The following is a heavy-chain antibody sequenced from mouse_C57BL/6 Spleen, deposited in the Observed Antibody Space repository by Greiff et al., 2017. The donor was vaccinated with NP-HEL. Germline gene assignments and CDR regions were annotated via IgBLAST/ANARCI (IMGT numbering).Heavy chain of an antibody. CDR3: DKPGWDGGYAMDY. J-gene: IGHJ4*01. Sequence: QVQLQQSGPGLVAPSQSLSITCTVSGFSLTSYGVSWVRQPPGKGLEWLGVIGGDGSTNDHSALIPSLSIRKENPKSQAVLKLNSLQTADTATYSCDKPGWDGGYAMDYWGQGTSVTVSS. CDR1: GFSLTSYG. V-gene: IGHV2-3*01. D-gene: IGHD4-1*01. CDR2: IGGDGST.